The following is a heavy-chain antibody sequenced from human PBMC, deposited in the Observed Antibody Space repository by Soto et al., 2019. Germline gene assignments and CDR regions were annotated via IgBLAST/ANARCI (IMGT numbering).Heavy chain of an antibody. D-gene: IGHD2-15*01. CDR2: IYYSGST. CDR3: GGGTTLYYIDY. CDR1: GGSISSSSYY. V-gene: IGHV4-39*01. J-gene: IGHJ4*02. Sequence: QLQLQESGPGLVKPSETLSLTCTVSGGSISSSSYYWGWIRQPPGKGLEWIGSIYYSGSTYYNPSLRSRVTISVDTSKNQFSLKLSSVTAADTAVYYCGGGTTLYYIDYWGQGTLVTVSS.